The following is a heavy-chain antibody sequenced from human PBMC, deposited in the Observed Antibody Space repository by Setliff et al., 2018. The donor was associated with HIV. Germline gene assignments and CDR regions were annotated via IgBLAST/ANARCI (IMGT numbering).Heavy chain of an antibody. J-gene: IGHJ5*02. D-gene: IGHD3-16*01. CDR3: AKDRGRGNWLDP. Sequence: GASVKVSCKASGGTFSSYAISWVRQAPGQGLEWMGGIIPIIGITNQAQKFQGRVTTTADKSTNTAYMELSSLRSEDTAVYYCAKDRGRGNWLDPWAREPWSPSPQ. CDR1: GGTFSSYA. CDR2: IIPIIGIT. V-gene: IGHV1-69*10.